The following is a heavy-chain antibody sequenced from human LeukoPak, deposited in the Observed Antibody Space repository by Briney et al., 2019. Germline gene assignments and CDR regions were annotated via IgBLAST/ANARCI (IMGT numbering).Heavy chain of an antibody. V-gene: IGHV3-74*01. CDR2: INSDGSST. CDR1: GFTFSSYW. J-gene: IGHJ4*02. Sequence: GGSLRLSCAASGFTFSSYWMHWVRQAPGKGVGWVSRINSDGSSTIYADSVKGRFTISRDNAKSTLYLQMNSLRAEDTAVYYCARGYCSSTSCHLSSWGQGTLVTVS. D-gene: IGHD2-2*01. CDR3: ARGYCSSTSCHLSS.